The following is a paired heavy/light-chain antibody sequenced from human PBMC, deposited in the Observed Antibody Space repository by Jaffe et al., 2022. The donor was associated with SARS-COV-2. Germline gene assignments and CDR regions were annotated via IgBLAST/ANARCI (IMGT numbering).Light chain of an antibody. CDR3: QQRSNWPPIT. Sequence: EIVLTQSPATLSLSPGERATLSCRASQSVSSYLAWYQQKPGQAPRLLIYDASNRAAGIPARFSGSGSGTDFTLTISSLEPEDFAVYYCQQRSNWPPITFGQGTRLEIK. CDR2: DAS. V-gene: IGKV3-11*01. J-gene: IGKJ5*01. CDR1: QSVSSY.
Heavy chain of an antibody. CDR3: AKDWGKVGEAGYYFDY. V-gene: IGHV3-23*01. CDR2: ISGSSGTT. CDR1: GFTFSNYA. D-gene: IGHD1-26*01. J-gene: IGHJ4*02. Sequence: EVQLLESGGGLVQPGGSLRLRCAASGFTFSNYAMSWVRQAPGKGLEWVSGISGSSGTTYYADSVKGRFTISRDNSKNTLYLQMNSLRGEDTAVYYCAKDWGKVGEAGYYFDYWGQGTLVTVSS.